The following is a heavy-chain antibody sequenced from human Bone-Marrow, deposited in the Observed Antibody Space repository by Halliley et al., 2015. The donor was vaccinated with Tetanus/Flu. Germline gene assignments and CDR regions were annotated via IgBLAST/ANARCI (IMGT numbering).Heavy chain of an antibody. V-gene: IGHV4-59*01. CDR1: GGSISSYY. Sequence: TLSLTCTVSGGSISSYYWSWIRQPPGKGLEWIGYIYYSGSTNYNPSLKSRVTISVDTSKNQFSLKLSSVTAADTAVYYCAGGSTYYYDSSGYCFASWGQGPLVPVSS. D-gene: IGHD3-22*01. J-gene: IGHJ4*02. CDR3: AGGSTYYYDSSGYCFAS. CDR2: IYYSGST.